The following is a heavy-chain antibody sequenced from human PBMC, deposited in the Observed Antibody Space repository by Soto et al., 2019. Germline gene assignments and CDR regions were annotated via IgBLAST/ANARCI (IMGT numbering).Heavy chain of an antibody. CDR1: GYTFTSYG. CDR2: ISAYNGNT. D-gene: IGHD5-12*01. Sequence: QVRLVQSGAEVKKPGASVKVSCKASGYTFTSYGISWVRQAPGQGLEWMGWISAYNGNTNYAQKLQGRVTMTTDTATRTANLELRSLGPNETAVYYCARDLAEGSRGYEGLCYYYYGMDVWGQGTTVTVS. V-gene: IGHV1-18*04. CDR3: ARDLAEGSRGYEGLCYYYYGMDV. J-gene: IGHJ6*02.